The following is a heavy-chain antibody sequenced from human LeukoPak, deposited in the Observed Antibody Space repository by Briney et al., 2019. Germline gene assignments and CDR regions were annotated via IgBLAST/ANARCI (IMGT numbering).Heavy chain of an antibody. J-gene: IGHJ4*02. D-gene: IGHD5-18*01. Sequence: QAGGSLRLSCAASGFTVSSNYMSWVRQAPRKGLEWVSVIYSGSGTSYADSVKGRFTISEANSKNTRYLQINSLRAKDTAVYYCASSAREYSYIFDFWGQGTLVTVSS. CDR1: GFTVSSNY. CDR3: ASSAREYSYIFDF. V-gene: IGHV3-53*01. CDR2: IYSGSGT.